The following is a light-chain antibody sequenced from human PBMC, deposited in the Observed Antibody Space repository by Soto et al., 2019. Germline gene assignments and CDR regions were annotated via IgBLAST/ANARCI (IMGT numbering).Light chain of an antibody. J-gene: IGKJ1*01. V-gene: IGKV3-11*01. CDR1: QSVSSY. CDR3: LQYHNLWA. CDR2: GAS. Sequence: EFVVTQSPATLSLSPGERATLSCRASQSVSSYLAWYQQKPGQAPRLLIYGASNRATGIPDRFSGSGSGTDFTLTISSVQPEDVAVYSCLQYHNLWAFGQGTKVDI.